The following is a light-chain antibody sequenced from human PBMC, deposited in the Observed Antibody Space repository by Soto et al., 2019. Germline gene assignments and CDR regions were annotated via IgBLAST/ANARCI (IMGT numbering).Light chain of an antibody. CDR2: DVF. V-gene: IGLV2-8*01. CDR1: SKDVGRDNY. Sequence: QSALTQPPSAYGSLGQSVTISCSGTSKDVGRDNYVSWYQQHAGQTPKVIIYDVFQRPSGVPDRFSGSKSGTTAYLTVSRLQAEDEAEYFCSAYGGRNNFVVFGGGTKLTVL. CDR3: SAYGGRNNFVV. J-gene: IGLJ2*01.